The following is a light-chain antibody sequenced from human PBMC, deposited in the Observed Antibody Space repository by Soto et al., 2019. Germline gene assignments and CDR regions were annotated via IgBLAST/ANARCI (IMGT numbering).Light chain of an antibody. CDR3: SSYTDDRSYV. CDR2: GNN. J-gene: IGLJ1*01. Sequence: QSVLTQPPSVSGAPGQRVTISCTGTASSIAARYDVHWYQQIPGTAPKLLISGNNNRPSGVPDRFSASKSGISASLAITGLQADDEADYYCSSYTDDRSYVFGSGTKLTVL. V-gene: IGLV1-40*01. CDR1: ASSIAARYD.